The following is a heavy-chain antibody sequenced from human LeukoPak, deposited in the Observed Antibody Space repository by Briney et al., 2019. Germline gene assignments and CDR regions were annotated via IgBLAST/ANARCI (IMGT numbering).Heavy chain of an antibody. CDR1: GGSISSGDYY. V-gene: IGHV4-30-4*01. D-gene: IGHD6-13*01. CDR2: IYYSGST. Sequence: SETLSLTCSVSGGSISSGDYYWTWIRQPPGKGLEWIGYIYYSGSTYYNPSLRSRVTISVDTSKNQFSLKLSSVTAADTAVYYCARGEGSWYYFGYWGQGTLVTVSS. CDR3: ARGEGSWYYFGY. J-gene: IGHJ4*02.